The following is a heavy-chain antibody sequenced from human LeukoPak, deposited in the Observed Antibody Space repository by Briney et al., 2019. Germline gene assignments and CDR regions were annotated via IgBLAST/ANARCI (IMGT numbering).Heavy chain of an antibody. V-gene: IGHV3-7*01. D-gene: IGHD4-23*01. Sequence: PGGSLRLSCSASGFPFSSYWMSWVRQAPGKGLEWVANIKQDGSEKYYVASVKGRFTISRDNTNNSLYLQMSSLRAEDTAVYYCARDPLLQYGGNDCWGQGVLVTVSS. J-gene: IGHJ4*02. CDR3: ARDPLLQYGGNDC. CDR1: GFPFSSYW. CDR2: IKQDGSEK.